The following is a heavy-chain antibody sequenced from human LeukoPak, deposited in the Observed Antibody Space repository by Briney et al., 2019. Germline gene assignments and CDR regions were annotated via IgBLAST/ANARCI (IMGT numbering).Heavy chain of an antibody. D-gene: IGHD5-12*01. CDR3: AREYSGYDWGQFDY. Sequence: ASVKVSCKAPGYTFTSYGISWVRQAPGQGLEWMGWISAYNGNTNYAQKLQGRVTMTTDTSTSTAYMELRSLRSDDTAVYYCAREYSGYDWGQFDYWGQGTLVTVSS. J-gene: IGHJ4*02. CDR1: GYTFTSYG. V-gene: IGHV1-18*01. CDR2: ISAYNGNT.